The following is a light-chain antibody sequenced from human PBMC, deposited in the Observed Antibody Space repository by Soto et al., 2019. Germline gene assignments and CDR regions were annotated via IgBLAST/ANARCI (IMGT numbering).Light chain of an antibody. CDR3: QRYGNSYT. J-gene: IGKJ2*01. CDR2: DAS. V-gene: IGKV3-20*01. Sequence: EVVLTQSPVTLSLSPGERATLSCRASQSFRGLLAWYQQKPGQAPRLLIYDASVRAPGIPDRFSGSGSGRDFTLSISRLEPEDFAVYYCQRYGNSYTFGQGTQLEIK. CDR1: QSFRGL.